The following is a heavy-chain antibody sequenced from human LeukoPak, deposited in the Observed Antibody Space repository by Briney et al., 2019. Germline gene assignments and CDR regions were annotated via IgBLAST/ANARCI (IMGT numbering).Heavy chain of an antibody. CDR3: AREVYDSTGYERDH. CDR1: GFTFSTYA. D-gene: IGHD3-22*01. Sequence: PGGSLRLSCAASGFTFSTYAMTWVRQAPGKGLEWVAYISSSGSTIYYADSVKGRFTISRDNAKNSLYLQMNSLRAEDTAVYYCAREVYDSTGYERDHWGQGTLVTVSS. V-gene: IGHV3-48*03. CDR2: ISSSGSTI. J-gene: IGHJ4*02.